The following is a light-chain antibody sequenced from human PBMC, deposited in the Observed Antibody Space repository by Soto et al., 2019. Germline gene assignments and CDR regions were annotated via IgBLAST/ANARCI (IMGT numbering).Light chain of an antibody. CDR2: AAS. Sequence: ITMSQSPASLSAHVRGRDTIHCLASKTISSYLNRYQQKPRHAPKLLIYAASSSQRGVPSRFSGSGSGTDFTLTISSLHPEDFATYYSQLSSSTPHTFSQGA. CDR3: QLSSSTPHT. V-gene: IGKV1-39*01. J-gene: IGKJ1*01. CDR1: KTISSY.